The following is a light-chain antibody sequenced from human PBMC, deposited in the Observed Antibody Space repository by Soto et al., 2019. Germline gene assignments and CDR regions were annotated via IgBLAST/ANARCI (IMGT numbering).Light chain of an antibody. Sequence: VFTQSPSLLSLSPGERSTLSGRASQSVSSSYLAWYQQKPGQAPRLLIYGASSRATGIPDRFSGSGSGTDFTLTISRLEPEDFAVYYCQQYGSSPWTFGQGTKVDIK. CDR2: GAS. CDR1: QSVSSSY. J-gene: IGKJ1*01. V-gene: IGKV3-20*01. CDR3: QQYGSSPWT.